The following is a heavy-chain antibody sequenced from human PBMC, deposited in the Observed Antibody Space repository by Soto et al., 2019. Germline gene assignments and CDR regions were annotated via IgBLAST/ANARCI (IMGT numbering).Heavy chain of an antibody. D-gene: IGHD4-17*01. J-gene: IGHJ6*02. CDR3: ARAHYGDYGYGMDV. Sequence: SETLSLTCAISGGSISSGGDSWSWIRQPPGKGLEWIGYIYHSGSTYYNPSLKSRVTISVDRSKSQFSLKLSSVTAADTAVYYCARAHYGDYGYGMDVWGQGTTVSVS. V-gene: IGHV4-30-2*01. CDR1: GGSISSGGDS. CDR2: IYHSGST.